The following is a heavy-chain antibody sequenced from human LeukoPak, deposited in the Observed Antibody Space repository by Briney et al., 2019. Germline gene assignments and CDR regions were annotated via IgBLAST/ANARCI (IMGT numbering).Heavy chain of an antibody. D-gene: IGHD6-13*01. CDR2: ISGSGGST. J-gene: IGHJ5*02. Sequence: GGSLRLSCAASGFTFSSFGMNWVRQAPGKGLEWVSAISGSGGSTYYADSVKGRFTISRDNSKNTLYLQMNSLRAEDTAVYYCAKDRQQQLSSIWFDPWGQGTLVTVSS. CDR1: GFTFSSFG. V-gene: IGHV3-23*01. CDR3: AKDRQQQLSSIWFDP.